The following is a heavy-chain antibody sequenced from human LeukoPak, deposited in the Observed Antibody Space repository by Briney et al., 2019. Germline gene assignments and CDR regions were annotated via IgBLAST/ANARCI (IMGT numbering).Heavy chain of an antibody. CDR1: GGSIRSGCYY. D-gene: IGHD3-22*01. CDR3: ARTASGYYLCDH. CDR2: MYTSGTT. J-gene: IGHJ4*02. V-gene: IGHV4-61*02. Sequence: PSETLSLTCTVSGGSIRSGCYYWNWIRQPAGKGLEWIGRMYTSGTTNYNPSLKSRVTISVHTSKNQFSLKLSSVTAADTAVYYCARTASGYYLCDHWGQRTRVTVPS.